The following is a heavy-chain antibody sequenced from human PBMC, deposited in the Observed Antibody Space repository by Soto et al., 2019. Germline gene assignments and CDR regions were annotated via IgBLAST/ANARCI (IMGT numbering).Heavy chain of an antibody. CDR3: AIPTEYCSGANCYFPFCY. V-gene: IGHV3-23*01. CDR1: GFIFNTYG. J-gene: IGHJ4*02. CDR2: ISGGGGST. Sequence: GGSLRLSCVVSGFIFNTYGMSWVRQAPGKGLEWVSSISGGGGSTYYAESVKGRFTISRDNSKNTLYLQMNSLRDEDTAVFYCAIPTEYCSGANCYFPFCYWGQGTLVTVSS. D-gene: IGHD2-15*01.